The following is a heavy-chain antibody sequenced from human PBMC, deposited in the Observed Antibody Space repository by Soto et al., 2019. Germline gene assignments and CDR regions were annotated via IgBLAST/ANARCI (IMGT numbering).Heavy chain of an antibody. CDR3: AKSRDSNAWAYDSFDV. Sequence: GGSLRLSCAASGFTFSNYAINWVRQAPGKGLEWVSTIIGSGGGTYYADSVRGRFTVSRDNTDNTVDLQLCSLRVDDTAIYYCAKSRDSNAWAYDSFDVWGQGTLVTVSS. V-gene: IGHV3-23*01. CDR2: IIGSGGGT. CDR1: GFTFSNYA. J-gene: IGHJ3*01. D-gene: IGHD6-13*01.